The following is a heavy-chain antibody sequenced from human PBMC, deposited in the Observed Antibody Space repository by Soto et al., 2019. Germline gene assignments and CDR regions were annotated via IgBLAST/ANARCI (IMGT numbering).Heavy chain of an antibody. V-gene: IGHV3-48*02. J-gene: IGHJ4*02. CDR1: GFTFNIYS. D-gene: IGHD6-19*01. CDR2: ITSDTKTI. Sequence: EVQLVESGGDLVQRGGSLRLSCAASGFTFNIYSMNWVRQAPGKGLEWFSYITSDTKTIKYADSVKGRFTISRDNAKNSLYLQMNSLRDEDTAVYYCARSVEGHFDYWGQGTVVTVSS. CDR3: ARSVEGHFDY.